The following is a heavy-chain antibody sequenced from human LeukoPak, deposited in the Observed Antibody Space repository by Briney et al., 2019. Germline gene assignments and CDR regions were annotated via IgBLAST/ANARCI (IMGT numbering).Heavy chain of an antibody. J-gene: IGHJ4*02. CDR2: IYYSGSS. CDR1: GGSLNNGGYY. CDR3: ARNRDGYNSFDY. D-gene: IGHD5-24*01. Sequence: PSQTLSLTCTVSGGSLNNGGYYWSWIRQHPGKGLVWIGYIYYSGSSYYNPSLRSRVTISVDTSKNHFSLKLSSVTAADTAVYYCARNRDGYNSFDYWGQGTLVTVSS. V-gene: IGHV4-31*03.